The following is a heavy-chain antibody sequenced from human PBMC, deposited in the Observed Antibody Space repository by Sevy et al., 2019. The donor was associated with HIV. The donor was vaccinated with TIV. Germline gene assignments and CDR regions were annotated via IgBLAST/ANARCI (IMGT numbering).Heavy chain of an antibody. CDR1: GFTFSSYG. V-gene: IGHV3-30*18. CDR2: ISYDGSNK. D-gene: IGHD3-22*01. CDR3: AKVGRDDSSGYYYSYYFDY. J-gene: IGHJ4*02. Sequence: GESLKISCAASGFTFSSYGMHWVRQAPGKGLEWVAVISYDGSNKYYADSVKGRFTISRDNSKNTLYLQMNSLRAEDTAVYYCAKVGRDDSSGYYYSYYFDYWGQGTLVTVSS.